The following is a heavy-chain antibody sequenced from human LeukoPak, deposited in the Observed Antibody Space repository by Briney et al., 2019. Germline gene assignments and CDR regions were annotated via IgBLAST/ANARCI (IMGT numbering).Heavy chain of an antibody. CDR1: GGSISSYY. Sequence: PSETLSLTCTVSGGSISSYYWSWIRQPPGKGLEWVGYIYYSGSTNYNPSLKSRVTISVDTSKNQFSLKLSSVTAADTAVYYCARGGGGSGSYSAWGQGTLVTVSS. V-gene: IGHV4-59*01. J-gene: IGHJ5*02. D-gene: IGHD3-10*01. CDR2: IYYSGST. CDR3: ARGGGGSGSYSA.